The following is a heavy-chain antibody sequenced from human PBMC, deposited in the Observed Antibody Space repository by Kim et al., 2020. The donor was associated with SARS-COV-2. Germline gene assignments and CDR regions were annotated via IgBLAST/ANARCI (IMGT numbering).Heavy chain of an antibody. CDR1: GYTFTGYY. Sequence: ASVKVSCKASGYTFTGYYMHWVRQATGQGLEWMGRSNPNSGGTNYAQKIQGRGTMTRDTAISTAYMELSRLRSDDTAVYYCASGGGDTLGAVDIWGQGTMVTVSS. CDR2: SNPNSGGT. J-gene: IGHJ3*02. CDR3: ASGGGDTLGAVDI. D-gene: IGHD3-10*01. V-gene: IGHV1-2*06.